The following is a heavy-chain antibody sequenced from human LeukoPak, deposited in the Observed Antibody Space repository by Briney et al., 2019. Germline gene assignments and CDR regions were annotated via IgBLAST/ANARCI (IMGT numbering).Heavy chain of an antibody. CDR2: IRSDGGTI. V-gene: IGHV3-74*01. J-gene: IGHJ4*02. CDR3: ARETTASGNFFDS. D-gene: IGHD3-10*01. CDR1: EFTFSSYW. Sequence: GGSLRLSCEASEFTFSSYWMHWVRQAPGKGLVWVSRIRSDGGTIDYADSVRGRFTISRDNAKNTLSLQMNSLRAEDTAVYYCARETTASGNFFDSWGQGTLVTVSS.